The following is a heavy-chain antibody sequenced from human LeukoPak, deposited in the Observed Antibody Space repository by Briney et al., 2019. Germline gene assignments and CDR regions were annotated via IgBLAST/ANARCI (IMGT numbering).Heavy chain of an antibody. CDR2: ISYDGSNK. D-gene: IGHD2-2*01. CDR1: GFTFSSYA. V-gene: IGHV3-30-3*01. CDR3: ARAPPDSDIVVVPAAIARSYYYGMDV. Sequence: PGGSLRLSCAASGFTFSSYAMHWVRQAPGKGLEWVAVISYDGSNKYYADSVKGRFPISRDNSKNTLYLQMNILRAEDTAVYYCARAPPDSDIVVVPAAIARSYYYGMDVWGQGTTVTVSS. J-gene: IGHJ6*02.